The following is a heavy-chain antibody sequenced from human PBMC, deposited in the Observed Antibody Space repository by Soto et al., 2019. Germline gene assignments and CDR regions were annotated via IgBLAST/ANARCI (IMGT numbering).Heavy chain of an antibody. CDR2: IIPFFGIE. CDR1: GGTFSSYT. J-gene: IGHJ4*02. V-gene: IGHV1-69*02. CDR3: ARGIAGIAGLSY. D-gene: IGHD6-13*01. Sequence: ASVKVSCKASGGTFSSYTISWVRQAPGQGLEWMGRIIPFFGIENYAQKFQGRVTITVDKSTSTAYLELSSLRSEDTAVYYCARGIAGIAGLSYWGQGTLVTV.